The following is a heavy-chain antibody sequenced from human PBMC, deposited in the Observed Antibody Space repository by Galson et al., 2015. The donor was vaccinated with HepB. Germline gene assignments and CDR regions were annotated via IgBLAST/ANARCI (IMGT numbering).Heavy chain of an antibody. J-gene: IGHJ3*02. CDR3: ASSDGTTVGAFDI. CDR1: GYTFTNYV. Sequence: SVKVSCKASGYTFTNYVMHWVRQAPGQGLEWMGWINAGNGNTKYSQKFQGRVTITADKSTSTAYMELSSLRSEDTAVYYCASSDGTTVGAFDIWGQGTMVTVSS. CDR2: INAGNGNT. D-gene: IGHD4-23*01. V-gene: IGHV1-3*01.